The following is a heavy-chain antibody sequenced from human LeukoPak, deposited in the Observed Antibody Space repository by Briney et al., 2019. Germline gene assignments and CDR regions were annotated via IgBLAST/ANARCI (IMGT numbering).Heavy chain of an antibody. V-gene: IGHV3-23*01. CDR2: IFPSGGEI. CDR1: GFTFSGSA. CDR3: ATYRQVLLPFES. D-gene: IGHD2-8*02. J-gene: IGHJ4*02. Sequence: GGSLRLSCAASGFTFSGSAMHWVRQAPGKGLEWVSSIFPSGGEIHYADSVRGRFTISRDNSKSTLSLQMNSLRAEDTAIYYCATYRQVLLPFESWGQGTLVTVSS.